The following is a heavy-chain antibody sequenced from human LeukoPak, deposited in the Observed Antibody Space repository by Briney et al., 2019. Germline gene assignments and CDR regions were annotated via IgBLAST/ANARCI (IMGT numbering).Heavy chain of an antibody. D-gene: IGHD3-22*01. V-gene: IGHV1-2*02. Sequence: ASVKVSCKASGYIFTGYYMHWVRQAPGQGLEWMGWINPTSGGTKYAQKFQGRVTMTRDTSISTAYMELSRLRSDDTAVYYCARDSGYYDSSGYYSWGQGTLVTVSS. CDR1: GYIFTGYY. CDR3: ARDSGYYDSSGYYS. CDR2: INPTSGGT. J-gene: IGHJ4*02.